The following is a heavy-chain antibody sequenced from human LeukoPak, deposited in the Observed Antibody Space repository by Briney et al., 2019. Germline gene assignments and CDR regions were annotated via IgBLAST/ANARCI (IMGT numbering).Heavy chain of an antibody. D-gene: IGHD4-17*01. V-gene: IGHV3-30*04. J-gene: IGHJ3*02. CDR1: GFTFSNYA. CDR3: AGINDYGDPTGAFDI. Sequence: GGSLRLSCAASGFTFSNYAMHWVRQAPGKGLEWVAVISFDRSDKYYADSVKGRFTISRDNSKNTLYLQMNSLRAEDTAVYYCAGINDYGDPTGAFDIWGQGTMVTVSS. CDR2: ISFDRSDK.